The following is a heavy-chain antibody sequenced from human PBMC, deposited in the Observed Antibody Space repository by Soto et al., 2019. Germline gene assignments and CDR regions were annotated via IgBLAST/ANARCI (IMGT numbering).Heavy chain of an antibody. CDR3: ARDGGYCSSTSCYGDDFDI. V-gene: IGHV4-31*03. D-gene: IGHD2-2*01. J-gene: IGHJ3*02. CDR1: GGSISSGGYY. Sequence: QVQLQESGPGLVKPSQTLSLTCTVSGGSISSGGYYWNWIRQHPGKGLEWIGYIYYSGSTYYNPSLKSRVTISVDTSKNQFSLKLSSVTAADSAVYYCARDGGYCSSTSCYGDDFDIWGQGTMVNVSS. CDR2: IYYSGST.